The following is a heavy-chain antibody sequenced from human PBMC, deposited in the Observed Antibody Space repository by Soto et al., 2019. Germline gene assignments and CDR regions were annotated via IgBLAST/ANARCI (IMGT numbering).Heavy chain of an antibody. CDR1: GFTVSNAW. CDR2: IKSKTDGGTT. CDR3: TRYSYGASEY. V-gene: IGHV3-15*01. D-gene: IGHD5-18*01. J-gene: IGHJ4*02. Sequence: EVQLVESGGGLVKPGGSLRLSCAASGFTVSNAWMSWVRQAPGKGLEWVGRIKSKTDGGTTEYDAPVKGRFTISRDDSKHTLYLQMNSLTTEDTAVYYCTRYSYGASEYWGQGTLVTVSS.